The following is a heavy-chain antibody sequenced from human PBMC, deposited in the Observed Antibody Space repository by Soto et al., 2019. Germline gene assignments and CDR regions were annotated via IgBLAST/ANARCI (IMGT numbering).Heavy chain of an antibody. Sequence: QVQLVESGGGVAQPGGSLRLSCAASGFSLGTYYMHWVRQAPGKGLEWVGVSWYDESNEWYADSVKGRFTISRDNSKNTLYLQMNSLRAADTAVSYCARTLWTCGFGEVFDCWGQGTQVTVSS. CDR1: GFSLGTYY. V-gene: IGHV3-33*01. J-gene: IGHJ4*02. CDR2: SWYDESNE. D-gene: IGHD3-16*01. CDR3: ARTLWTCGFGEVFDC.